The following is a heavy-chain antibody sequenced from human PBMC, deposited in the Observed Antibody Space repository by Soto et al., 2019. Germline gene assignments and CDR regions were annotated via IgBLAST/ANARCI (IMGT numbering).Heavy chain of an antibody. D-gene: IGHD6-13*01. CDR3: AKDYASTWYWYFDH. Sequence: PXGSLRLSCAASGFSFSNFAMSWVRQAPGTGLEWVSSISGSGDKTYYLDSVKGRSTISRDNSKNTLYLHMNSLGAEDTAVYFCAKDYASTWYWYFDHWGQGTLVTVSS. CDR1: GFSFSNFA. J-gene: IGHJ4*02. CDR2: ISGSGDKT. V-gene: IGHV3-23*01.